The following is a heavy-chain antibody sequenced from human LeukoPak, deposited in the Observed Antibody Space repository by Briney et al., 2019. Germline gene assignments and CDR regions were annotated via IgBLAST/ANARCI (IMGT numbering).Heavy chain of an antibody. D-gene: IGHD3-9*01. CDR3: ARDHWLFSSKTWYYYGMDV. CDR1: GYSISSGYY. J-gene: IGHJ6*02. CDR2: IYHSGST. Sequence: SETLSLTCTVSGYSISSGYYWGWIRQPPGKGLEWIGSIYHSGSTYYNPSLKSRVTISVDTSKNLFSLILTSVSASDTAIYCCARDHWLFSSKTWYYYGMDVWGQGTTVTVSS. V-gene: IGHV4-38-2*02.